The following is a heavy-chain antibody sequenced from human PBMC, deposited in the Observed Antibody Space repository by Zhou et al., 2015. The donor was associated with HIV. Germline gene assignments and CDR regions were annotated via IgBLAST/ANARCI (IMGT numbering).Heavy chain of an antibody. CDR3: ARGTVGATWGVVDY. CDR2: ILYDGNNK. V-gene: IGHV3-30*03. Sequence: QVYLVESGGGVVQPGRSLRLSCAASGFTFDTYGMHWVRQAPGKGLEWVSVILYDGNNKYYADSVKGRFTISRDNSKNTLYLQMNSLRSEDTAVYYCARGTVGATWGVVDYWGQGTLVTVS. D-gene: IGHD1-26*01. CDR1: GFTFDTYG. J-gene: IGHJ4*02.